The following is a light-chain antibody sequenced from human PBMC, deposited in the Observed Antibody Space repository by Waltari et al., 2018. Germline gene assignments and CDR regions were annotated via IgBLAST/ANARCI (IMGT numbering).Light chain of an antibody. Sequence: DVVLTESPLSLSVTLGQSASVFCRSSQSLAFSDGKTYLNWFHQRPGQSPRRLIYKVSNRESGVPDRISGSGSGTDFALKISRVEAEDVGVYYCMEGAQWYTFGQGTKLEIK. V-gene: IGKV2-30*01. CDR3: MEGAQWYT. CDR2: KVS. CDR1: QSLAFSDGKTY. J-gene: IGKJ2*01.